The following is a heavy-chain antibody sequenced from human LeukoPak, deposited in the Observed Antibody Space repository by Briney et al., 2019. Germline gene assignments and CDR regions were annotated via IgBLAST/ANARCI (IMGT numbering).Heavy chain of an antibody. Sequence: GGSLRLSCAASGFTFSSYWMHWVRQAPGKGLVWVSRINSDGSSTSYADSVKGRFTISRDNAKNTLYLQMNSLRAEDTAVYYCAGGLAYCGGDCYYYFDYWGQGTLVTVSS. CDR1: GFTFSSYW. D-gene: IGHD2-21*02. CDR3: AGGLAYCGGDCYYYFDY. CDR2: INSDGSST. J-gene: IGHJ4*02. V-gene: IGHV3-74*01.